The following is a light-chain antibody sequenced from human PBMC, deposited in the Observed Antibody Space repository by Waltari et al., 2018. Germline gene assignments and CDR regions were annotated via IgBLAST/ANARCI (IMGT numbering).Light chain of an antibody. CDR2: WAS. CDR1: QTLLYSSNNKNY. Sequence: DIVMTQSPDSLAVSLGERATINCKSSQTLLYSSNNKNYLAWYQQKPGQPPKLLIYWASARDSGVPDRFSGRGSGTDFTLTISSLQAEDVAVYYCQQYYSTPPTFGQGTRLEIK. CDR3: QQYYSTPPT. J-gene: IGKJ5*01. V-gene: IGKV4-1*01.